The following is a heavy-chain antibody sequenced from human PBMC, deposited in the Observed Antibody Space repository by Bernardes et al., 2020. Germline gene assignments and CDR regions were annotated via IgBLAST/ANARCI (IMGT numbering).Heavy chain of an antibody. V-gene: IGHV1-24*01. D-gene: IGHD6-13*01. CDR3: ATGGGRTVSWYAFDT. J-gene: IGHJ3*02. Sequence: ASVQVSCKVSGYSPTAVSMHWVRQPPGKGRQWMGGFDPAIGKTIYAQNFQGRDTMTEDTSTDTAYMELSSLGSEVTAMYFCATGGGRTVSWYAFDTWGLGTVITVSS. CDR1: GYSPTAVS. CDR2: FDPAIGKT.